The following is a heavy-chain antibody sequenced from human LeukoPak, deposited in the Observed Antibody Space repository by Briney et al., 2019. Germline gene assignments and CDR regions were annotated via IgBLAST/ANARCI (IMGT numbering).Heavy chain of an antibody. CDR3: AKVPAYYYESSGYYYLDY. V-gene: IGHV3-23*01. Sequence: GGSLRLSCAASGFTFSSYAMTWVRQAPGKGLEWVSALSGSGVGTYYADSVKGRFTISRDNSKNTLCLQMNSLRAEDTAVYYCAKVPAYYYESSGYYYLDYWGQGTLVTVSS. CDR2: LSGSGVGT. D-gene: IGHD3-22*01. CDR1: GFTFSSYA. J-gene: IGHJ4*02.